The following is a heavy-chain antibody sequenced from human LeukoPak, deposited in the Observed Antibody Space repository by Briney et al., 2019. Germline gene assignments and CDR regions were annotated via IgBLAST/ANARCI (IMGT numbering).Heavy chain of an antibody. J-gene: IGHJ4*02. Sequence: SETLSLTCAVYGGSFSGYYWSWIRQPPGKGLEWIGEINHSGSTNYNPSLKSRVTITVDTSKNQFSLKLSSVTAADTAVYYCASDSSGWDGGDYWGQGTLVTVSS. CDR3: ASDSSGWDGGDY. CDR1: GGSFSGYY. D-gene: IGHD6-19*01. CDR2: INHSGST. V-gene: IGHV4-34*01.